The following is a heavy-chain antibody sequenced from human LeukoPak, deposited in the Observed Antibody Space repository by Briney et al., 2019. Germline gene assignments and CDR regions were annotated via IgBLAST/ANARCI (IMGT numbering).Heavy chain of an antibody. D-gene: IGHD6-6*01. CDR2: ISWNSGSI. CDR3: ARDAGSSAVIDY. Sequence: GGSLRPSCAASGFTFSSYEMNWVRQAPGKGLEWVSGISWNSGSIGYADSVKGRFTISRDNAKNSLYLQMNSLRAEDTAVYYCARDAGSSAVIDYWGQGTLVTVSS. CDR1: GFTFSSYE. V-gene: IGHV3-48*03. J-gene: IGHJ4*02.